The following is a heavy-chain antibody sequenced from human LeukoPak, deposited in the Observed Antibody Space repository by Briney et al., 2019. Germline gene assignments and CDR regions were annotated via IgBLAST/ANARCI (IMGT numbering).Heavy chain of an antibody. CDR3: AKGGNSWYWGCFDP. CDR1: GFYFGDYA. J-gene: IGHJ5*02. CDR2: IDWNSYNI. V-gene: IGHV3-9*01. Sequence: GGSLRLSCAASGFYFGDYAMHWVRQAPGKGLEWVAGIDWNSYNIAYADSVKGRFTISRDNAKNFVYLQVNSLRPEDTAIYYCAKGGNSWYWGCFDPWGQGTQVTVSA. D-gene: IGHD6-13*01.